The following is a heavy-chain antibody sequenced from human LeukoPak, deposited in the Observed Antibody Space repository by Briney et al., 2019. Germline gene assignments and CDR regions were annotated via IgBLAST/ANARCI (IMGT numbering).Heavy chain of an antibody. Sequence: SETLSLTCTVSGGSISSYYWSWIRQPAVKGLEWIGRIYTSGSTNYNPSLKSRVTMSVDTSKNQFSLKLSSVTAADTAVYYCARGERFAMVRARYYYGMDVWGQGTTVTVSS. V-gene: IGHV4-4*07. CDR1: GGSISSYY. J-gene: IGHJ6*02. CDR3: ARGERFAMVRARYYYGMDV. D-gene: IGHD3-10*01. CDR2: IYTSGST.